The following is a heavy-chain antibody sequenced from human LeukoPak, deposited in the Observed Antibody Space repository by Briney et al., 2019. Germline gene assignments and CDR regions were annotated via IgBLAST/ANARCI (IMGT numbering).Heavy chain of an antibody. J-gene: IGHJ4*02. V-gene: IGHV1-69*13. CDR2: IIPIFGTA. Sequence: ASVKVSCKASGGTFSSYAISWVRQAPGQGLEWMGGIIPIFGTANYAQKFQGRVTITADESTSTAYMELRSLRSDDTAVYYCARDTWVAAAGTSDYWGQGTLVTVSS. CDR1: GGTFSSYA. CDR3: ARDTWVAAAGTSDY. D-gene: IGHD6-13*01.